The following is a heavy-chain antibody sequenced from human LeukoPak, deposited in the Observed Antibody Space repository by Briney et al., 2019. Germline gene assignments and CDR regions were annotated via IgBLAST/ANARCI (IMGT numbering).Heavy chain of an antibody. CDR3: VKDLAVPEGY. V-gene: IGHV3-64D*06. CDR2: ITSNGGST. Sequence: PGGYLRLSCSASGFTFSRYVMHWVRQAPGKGLEYVSTITSNGGSTYYADSVKGRFTISRDNYKNTLYLQISSLRAEDTAVYYCVKDLAVPEGYWGQGTLVTVSS. J-gene: IGHJ4*02. CDR1: GFTFSRYV. D-gene: IGHD2-2*01.